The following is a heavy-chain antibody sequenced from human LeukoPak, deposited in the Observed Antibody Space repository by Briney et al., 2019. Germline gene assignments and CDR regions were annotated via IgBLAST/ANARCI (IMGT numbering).Heavy chain of an antibody. J-gene: IGHJ4*02. CDR2: IIPIFGTA. CDR3: ARAGRTYYYDSSGYYAFDY. CDR1: GGTFSSYA. D-gene: IGHD3-22*01. Sequence: SVKVSCKASGGTFSSYAISWVRQAPGQGLEWMGGIIPIFGTANYAQKFQGRVTITADESTSTAYMELSSLRSEDTAVYYCARAGRTYYYDSSGYYAFDYWGQGTLVTVSS. V-gene: IGHV1-69*01.